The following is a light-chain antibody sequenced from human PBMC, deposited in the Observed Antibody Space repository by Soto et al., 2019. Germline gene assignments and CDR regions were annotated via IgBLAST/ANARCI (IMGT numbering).Light chain of an antibody. CDR1: QSISSW. Sequence: DIEMTQSPSTLSASVGDRVTITCRASQSISSWLAWYQQKPGKAPKLLIYKASSLESGVPSRFSGSGSGTDFTFSITSLQPEDFGTYYCQQCYMGWTFGQGTKVDIK. V-gene: IGKV1-5*03. CDR2: KAS. CDR3: QQCYMGWT. J-gene: IGKJ1*01.